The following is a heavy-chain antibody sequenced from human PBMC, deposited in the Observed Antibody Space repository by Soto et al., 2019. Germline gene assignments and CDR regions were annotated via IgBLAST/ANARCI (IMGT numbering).Heavy chain of an antibody. CDR2: IGTAGDT. V-gene: IGHV3-13*01. Sequence: GGSLRLSCAASGFTFSSYDMHWVRQATGKGLEWVSAIGTAGDTYYPGSVKGRFTISRENAKNSLYLQMNSLRAEDTAVYYCARGRDTRIAARPAGVDYWGQGTLVTVSS. D-gene: IGHD6-6*01. J-gene: IGHJ4*02. CDR1: GFTFSSYD. CDR3: ARGRDTRIAARPAGVDY.